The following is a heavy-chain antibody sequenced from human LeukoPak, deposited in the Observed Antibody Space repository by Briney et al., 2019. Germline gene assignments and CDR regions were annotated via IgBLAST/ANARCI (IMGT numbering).Heavy chain of an antibody. V-gene: IGHV3-23*01. D-gene: IGHD4-17*01. CDR3: AKDLGDYGDYAFFDY. Sequence: GGSLRLSCAVSGFPLSSYAMSWVRQAPGKGLEWVSATSSSDAGTYYADSVRGRFTISRDNSKNTLYLQMNSLRAEDTAVYYCAKDLGDYGDYAFFDYGGKGNLVTVSS. CDR2: TSSSDAGT. J-gene: IGHJ4*02. CDR1: GFPLSSYA.